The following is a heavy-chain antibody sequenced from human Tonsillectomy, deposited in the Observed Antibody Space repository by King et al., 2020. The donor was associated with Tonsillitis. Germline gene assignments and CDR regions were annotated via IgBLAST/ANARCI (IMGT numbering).Heavy chain of an antibody. V-gene: IGHV1-2*02. D-gene: IGHD3-22*01. CDR2: INPNSGGT. J-gene: IGHJ4*02. Sequence: QLVQSGAEVKKPGASVKVSCKASGYTFTGYYMHWVRQAPGQGLEWMGWINPNSGGTNYAQKFQGRVTMTRDTSISTAYMELSRLRSDDTAVYYRARASFYYDSSGYYQWAYYFDYWGQGTLVTVSS. CDR3: ARASFYYDSSGYYQWAYYFDY. CDR1: GYTFTGYY.